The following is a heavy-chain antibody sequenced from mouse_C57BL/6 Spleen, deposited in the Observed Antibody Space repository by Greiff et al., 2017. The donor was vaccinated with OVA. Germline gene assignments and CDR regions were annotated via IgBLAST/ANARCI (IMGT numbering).Heavy chain of an antibody. Sequence: QVQLKESGAELVRPGASVTLSCKASGYTFTDYEMHWVKQTPVHGLEWIGAIDPETGGTAYNQKFKGKAILTADKSSSTAYMELRSLTSEDSAVYYCTRGGAVVAPFDYWGQGTTLTVSS. CDR3: TRGGAVVAPFDY. CDR1: GYTFTDYE. V-gene: IGHV1-15*01. D-gene: IGHD1-1*01. J-gene: IGHJ2*01. CDR2: IDPETGGT.